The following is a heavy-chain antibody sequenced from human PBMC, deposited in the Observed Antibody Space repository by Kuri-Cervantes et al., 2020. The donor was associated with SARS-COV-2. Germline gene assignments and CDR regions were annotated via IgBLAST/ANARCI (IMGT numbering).Heavy chain of an antibody. CDR3: ARLRGQNDWLFRGDYYYYYMDV. J-gene: IGHJ6*03. D-gene: IGHD3-9*01. CDR1: GASISSVYYY. CDR2: IYYSGST. Sequence: SETLSLTCTVSGASISSVYYYWNWIRQSPGKGLEWIGYIYYSGSTHYSPSLESRVTISIDRSNNQFSLKLSSVTAADTAVYYCARLRGQNDWLFRGDYYYYYMDVWGKGTTVTVSS. V-gene: IGHV4-30-4*08.